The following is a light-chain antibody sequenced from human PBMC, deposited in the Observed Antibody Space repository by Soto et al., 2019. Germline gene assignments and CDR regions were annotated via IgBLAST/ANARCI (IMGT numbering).Light chain of an antibody. CDR2: DVS. J-gene: IGLJ2*01. CDR1: SSDVGGYNY. CDR3: TSYTSSSTQV. V-gene: IGLV2-14*01. Sequence: QSALTQPASVSGSPGQSITISCTGTSSDVGGYNYVSWYQQHPGKAPKLMIYDVSNRPSGVSRRFSGSKSGNTASLTISGLQADDEADYYCTSYTSSSTQVFGGGTKLTVL.